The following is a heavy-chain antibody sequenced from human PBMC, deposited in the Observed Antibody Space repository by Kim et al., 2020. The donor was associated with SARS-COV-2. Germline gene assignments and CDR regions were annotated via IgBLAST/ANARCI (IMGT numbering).Heavy chain of an antibody. V-gene: IGHV3-30*18. D-gene: IGHD3-22*01. CDR3: AKDGFPMMKVGDAFDI. J-gene: IGHJ3*02. Sequence: GGSLRLSCAASGFTFSSYGMHWVRQAPGKGLEWVAVISYDGSNKYYADSVKGRFTISRDNSKNTLYLQMNSLRAEDTAVYYCAKDGFPMMKVGDAFDIWGQGTMVTVSS. CDR2: ISYDGSNK. CDR1: GFTFSSYG.